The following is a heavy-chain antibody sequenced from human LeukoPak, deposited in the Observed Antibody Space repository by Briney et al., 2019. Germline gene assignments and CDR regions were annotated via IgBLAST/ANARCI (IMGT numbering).Heavy chain of an antibody. J-gene: IGHJ4*02. D-gene: IGHD3-22*01. V-gene: IGHV4-31*03. CDR3: ARGGDYYDSSGYDY. Sequence: SETLSLTCTVSGGSISSGGYYWSWIRQHPGKGLEWIGYTYYSGSTYYNPSLKSRVTISVDTSKNQFSLKLSSVTAADTAVYYCARGGDYYDSSGYDYWGQGTLVTVSS. CDR1: GGSISSGGYY. CDR2: TYYSGST.